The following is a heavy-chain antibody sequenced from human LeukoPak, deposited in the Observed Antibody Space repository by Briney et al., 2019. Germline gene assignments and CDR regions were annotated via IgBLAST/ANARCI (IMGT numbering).Heavy chain of an antibody. CDR1: GFSFRSHW. Sequence: GGPLRLSCAASGFSFRSHWMHWVRQAPAKGLVWVSRTDSDGSDISYADSVKGRFTISRDNSKNMLNLQMNSLRAEDTAVYYCAKGTLGSCNGATCYPLDYWGQGTLVTVSS. CDR2: TDSDGSDI. D-gene: IGHD2-8*01. J-gene: IGHJ4*02. CDR3: AKGTLGSCNGATCYPLDY. V-gene: IGHV3-74*01.